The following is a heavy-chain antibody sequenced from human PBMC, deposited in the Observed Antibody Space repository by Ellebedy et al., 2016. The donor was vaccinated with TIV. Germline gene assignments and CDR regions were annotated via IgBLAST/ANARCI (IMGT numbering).Heavy chain of an antibody. CDR3: ARGKRVGTSDWYFDL. D-gene: IGHD4-23*01. CDR2: IKSDGSST. CDR1: GFTFSSYW. Sequence: GESLKISXAASGFTFSSYWMHWVRQAPGKGLVWVSRIKSDGSSTSYADSVKGRFTISRDNAKNTLYLQMNSLRAEDTAVYYCARGKRVGTSDWYFDLWGRGTLVTVSS. V-gene: IGHV3-74*01. J-gene: IGHJ2*01.